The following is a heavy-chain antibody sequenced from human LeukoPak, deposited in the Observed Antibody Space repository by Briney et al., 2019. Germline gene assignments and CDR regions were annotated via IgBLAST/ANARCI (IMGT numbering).Heavy chain of an antibody. V-gene: IGHV4-59*01. D-gene: IGHD3-10*01. CDR3: ARGGRGQPNWFDP. CDR1: GGSISSYY. Sequence: SETLSLTCTVSGGSISSYYWSWIRQPPGKGLEWIGYIYYSGSTNYNPSLKSRVTISVDTSKNQSSLKLSSVTAADTAVYYCARGGRGQPNWFDPWGQGTLVTVSS. J-gene: IGHJ5*02. CDR2: IYYSGST.